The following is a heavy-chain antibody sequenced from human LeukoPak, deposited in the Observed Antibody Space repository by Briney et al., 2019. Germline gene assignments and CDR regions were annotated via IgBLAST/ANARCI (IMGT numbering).Heavy chain of an antibody. J-gene: IGHJ4*02. D-gene: IGHD6-13*01. V-gene: IGHV3-23*01. Sequence: GGSLRLSCAASGFTFSSYAMSWVRQAPGKGLEWVSSISATGGSTYYADSVKGRFTISRDNSKNSLYLQMNSLRAEDTAVYYCARPAGYSSSWPFDYWGQGTLVTVSS. CDR1: GFTFSSYA. CDR3: ARPAGYSSSWPFDY. CDR2: ISATGGST.